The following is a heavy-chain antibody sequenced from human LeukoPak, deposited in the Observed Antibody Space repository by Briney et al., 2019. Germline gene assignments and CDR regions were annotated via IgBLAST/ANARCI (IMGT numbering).Heavy chain of an antibody. V-gene: IGHV3-30*02. CDR2: IRSDGSIK. CDR3: ARDPFLAAAGTTP. CDR1: GFTFSSYD. D-gene: IGHD6-13*01. Sequence: PGGSLRLSCAASGFTFSSYDMHWVRQAPGKGLEWVAFIRSDGSIKYCADSVKGRFTISRDDAKNSLYLQMNSLRAEDTAVYYCARDPFLAAAGTTPWGQGTLVTVSS. J-gene: IGHJ4*02.